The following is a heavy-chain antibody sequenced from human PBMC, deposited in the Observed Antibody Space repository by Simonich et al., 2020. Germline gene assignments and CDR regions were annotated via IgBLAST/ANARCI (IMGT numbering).Heavy chain of an antibody. D-gene: IGHD1-1*01. CDR3: ARHLQLGPFDY. J-gene: IGHJ4*02. CDR1: GGSFSGYY. Sequence: QVQLQQWGAGLLKPSETLSLTCAVYGGSFSGYYWSWIRQPPEKGLEWIGEINHSGSTNYNPSLKSRVTISVDTAKNQFSLKLSSVTAADTAVYYCARHLQLGPFDYWGQGTLVTVSS. V-gene: IGHV4-34*01. CDR2: INHSGST.